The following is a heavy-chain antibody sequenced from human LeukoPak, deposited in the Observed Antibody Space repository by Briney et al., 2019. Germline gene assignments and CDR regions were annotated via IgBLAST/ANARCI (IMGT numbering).Heavy chain of an antibody. CDR3: AKDDNYYGSGSYQDY. J-gene: IGHJ4*02. CDR1: GFTFSSYA. Sequence: GGSLRHSCAASGFTFSSYAVSWVRQAPGKGLEWVSAISGSGGSTYYADSVKGRFTISRDNSKNTLYLQMNSLRAEDTAVYYCAKDDNYYGSGSYQDYWGQGSLVTVSS. V-gene: IGHV3-23*01. D-gene: IGHD3-10*01. CDR2: ISGSGGST.